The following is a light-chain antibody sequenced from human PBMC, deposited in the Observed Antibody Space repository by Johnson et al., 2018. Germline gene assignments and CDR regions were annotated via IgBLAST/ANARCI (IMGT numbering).Light chain of an antibody. Sequence: QSVLTQPPSVSAAPGQKVTISCSGSSSNIGNNYVSWYQQLPGTAPKLLIYENNKRPSGIPDRFSGPKSGTSATLGLTGLQTGVEADYYCGTWDSSLSAGNVFGTGTKVTVL. CDR3: GTWDSSLSAGNV. CDR1: SSNIGNNY. V-gene: IGLV1-51*02. CDR2: ENN. J-gene: IGLJ1*01.